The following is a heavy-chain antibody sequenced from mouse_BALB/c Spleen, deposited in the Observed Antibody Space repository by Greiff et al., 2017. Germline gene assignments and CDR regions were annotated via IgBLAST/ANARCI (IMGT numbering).Heavy chain of an antibody. CDR1: GYTFTSYW. CDR2: INPSNGRT. Sequence: VQLQQSGAELVKPGASVKLSCKASGYTFTSYWMHWVKQRPGQGLEWIGEINPSNGRTNYNEKFKSKATLTVDKSSSTAYMQLSSLTSEDSAVYYCARSRDWYAMDYWGQGTSVTVSS. D-gene: IGHD3-3*01. J-gene: IGHJ4*01. V-gene: IGHV1S81*02. CDR3: ARSRDWYAMDY.